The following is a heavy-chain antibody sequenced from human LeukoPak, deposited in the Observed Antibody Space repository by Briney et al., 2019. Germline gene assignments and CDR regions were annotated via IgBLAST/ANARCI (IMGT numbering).Heavy chain of an antibody. J-gene: IGHJ4*02. CDR2: IYYSGST. D-gene: IGHD1-26*01. Sequence: SETLSLTCTVSGGSISSYYWSWIRQPPGKGLEWIGYIYYSGSTNHNPSLKSRVTMSVDTSTKQFSLKLSSVTAADTAVYYCARGELRVGATAFDYWGQGTLVTVSS. CDR3: ARGELRVGATAFDY. CDR1: GGSISSYY. V-gene: IGHV4-59*01.